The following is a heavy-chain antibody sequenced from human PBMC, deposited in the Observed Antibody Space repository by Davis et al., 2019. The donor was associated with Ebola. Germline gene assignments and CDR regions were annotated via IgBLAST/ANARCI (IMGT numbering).Heavy chain of an antibody. J-gene: IGHJ4*02. CDR2: IYTSGST. CDR3: ARVPYYDYIWGSYRSSLFDY. CDR1: GGSISSYY. V-gene: IGHV4-4*07. D-gene: IGHD3-16*02. Sequence: PSETLSLTCTVSGGSISSYYWSWIRQPAGKGLEWIGRIYTSGSTNYNPSLKSRVTMSVDTSKNQFSLKLSSVTAADTAVYYCARVPYYDYIWGSYRSSLFDYWGQGTLVTVSS.